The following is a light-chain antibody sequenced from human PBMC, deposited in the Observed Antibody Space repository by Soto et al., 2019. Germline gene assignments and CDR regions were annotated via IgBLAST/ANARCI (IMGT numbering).Light chain of an antibody. Sequence: QSVLPQPASVSGSPGQSIAISCTGTSSGVGGYSYVSWYQQQPGKAPKLVISDVSNRPSGVSDRFSGSKSGNTASLTISGLQTEDEADYYCASYTTSSTYVFGTGTKVTVL. CDR2: DVS. V-gene: IGLV2-14*01. CDR1: SSGVGGYSY. J-gene: IGLJ1*01. CDR3: ASYTTSSTYV.